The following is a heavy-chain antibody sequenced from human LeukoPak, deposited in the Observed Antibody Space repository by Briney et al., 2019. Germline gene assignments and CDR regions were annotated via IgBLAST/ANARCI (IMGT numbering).Heavy chain of an antibody. Sequence: PGGSLRLSCAASGFNSIDYSMNWVRQAPGKGLEWISYIGISSGNTKYADPVKGRFTISRDKARNSLYLQMNSLRVEDTAVYYCARDHRYAFDNWGHGTLVTVSS. CDR3: ARDHRYAFDN. V-gene: IGHV3-48*01. J-gene: IGHJ4*01. CDR1: GFNSIDYS. D-gene: IGHD5-12*01. CDR2: IGISSGNT.